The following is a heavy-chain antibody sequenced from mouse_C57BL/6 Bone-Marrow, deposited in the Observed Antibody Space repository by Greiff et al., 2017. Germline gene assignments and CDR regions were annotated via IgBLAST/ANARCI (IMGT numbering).Heavy chain of an antibody. CDR3: ARTSRRRDY. CDR2: INPYNGGA. Sequence: VHVKQSGPVLVKPGASVKMSCKASGYTFTDYYMNWVKQSHGKSLEWIGVINPYNGGASYNQKFKGKATLTVDKSSSTAYMELNSLTSEDSAVYYCARTSRRRDYWGQGTTLTVSS. J-gene: IGHJ2*01. V-gene: IGHV1-19*01. CDR1: GYTFTDYY.